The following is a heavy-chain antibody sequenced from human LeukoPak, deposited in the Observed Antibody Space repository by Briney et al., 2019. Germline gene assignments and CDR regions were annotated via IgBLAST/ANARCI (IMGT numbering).Heavy chain of an antibody. V-gene: IGHV3-23*01. J-gene: IGHJ4*02. CDR3: AKNGVGGGGERDY. CDR2: ISGSGGST. CDR1: GFTFSSYA. Sequence: PGGSLRLSCAASGFTFSSYAMSWARQAPGKGLEWVSAISGSGGSTYYADSVKGRFTISRDNSKNTLYLQMNSLRAEDTAVYYCAKNGVGGGGERDYWGQGTLVTVSS. D-gene: IGHD2-21*01.